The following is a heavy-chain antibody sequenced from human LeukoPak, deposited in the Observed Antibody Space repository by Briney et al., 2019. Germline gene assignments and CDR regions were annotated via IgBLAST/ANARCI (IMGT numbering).Heavy chain of an antibody. CDR2: IYYRGNI. V-gene: IGHV4-30-4*01. J-gene: IGHJ3*02. Sequence: SETLSLTCSVSGGSVNSNDHYWSWIRQSPGRGLEWIGSIYYRGNIYYSPSLESRVSMSMDVPRNQFSLQMTSVTAADTAVYYCASKEPFYDVLTGYYGGTFDIWGQGTMVTVSS. CDR1: GGSVNSNDHY. D-gene: IGHD3-9*01. CDR3: ASKEPFYDVLTGYYGGTFDI.